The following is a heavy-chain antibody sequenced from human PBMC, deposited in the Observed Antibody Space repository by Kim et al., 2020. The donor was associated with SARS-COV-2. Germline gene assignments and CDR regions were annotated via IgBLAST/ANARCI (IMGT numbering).Heavy chain of an antibody. V-gene: IGHV3-33*06. D-gene: IGHD6-25*01. CDR3: VKDMGTVAAIASLEY. Sequence: DSMKGRFTISRYNSKNTVYLQMDSLRVEGTAVYYCVKDMGTVAAIASLEYWGQGTLVTVSS. J-gene: IGHJ4*02.